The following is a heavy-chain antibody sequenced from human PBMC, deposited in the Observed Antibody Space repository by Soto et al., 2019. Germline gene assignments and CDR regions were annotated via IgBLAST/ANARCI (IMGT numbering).Heavy chain of an antibody. V-gene: IGHV1-18*01. CDR1: GKTDGTYG. J-gene: IGHJ1*01. D-gene: IGHD3-10*01. Sequence: QVQLMQSGTEVAKPGASVKVSCKTSGKTDGTYGLSWVRQAPGQGLEWMGWIVGDSGDTVYAQKFQARDSMYNDRSTNTGYMKLRSQTSDDSARYYCARVAGYGSVTSRFDAWGQGTLVSVSS. CDR2: IVGDSGDT. CDR3: ARVAGYGSVTSRFDA.